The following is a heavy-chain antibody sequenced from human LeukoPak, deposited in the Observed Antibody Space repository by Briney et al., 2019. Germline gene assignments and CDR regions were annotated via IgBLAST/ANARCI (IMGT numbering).Heavy chain of an antibody. V-gene: IGHV1-69*13. J-gene: IGHJ4*02. D-gene: IGHD3-22*01. CDR2: IIPIFGTA. CDR1: GGTFSSYA. Sequence: SVKVSCKASGGTFSSYAISWVRQAPGQGLEWMGGIIPIFGTANYAQKFQGRVTITADESTSTAYMELSSLRSEDTAVYYCARDSPHYYDSSGYYRVYFDYWGQGTLVTVSS. CDR3: ARDSPHYYDSSGYYRVYFDY.